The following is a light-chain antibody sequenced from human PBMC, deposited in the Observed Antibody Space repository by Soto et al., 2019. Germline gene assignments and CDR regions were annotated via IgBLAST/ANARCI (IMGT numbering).Light chain of an antibody. J-gene: IGKJ3*01. Sequence: EIVMTQSPATLSVSPGERATLSCRASQSVSSNLAWYQQKPGQAPKLLIYGASTRATGIPARFSGSGSGTEFTLTISSLQSEDFAVYFCHHYNNWLLFTFGPGTKVDIK. CDR1: QSVSSN. V-gene: IGKV3-15*01. CDR2: GAS. CDR3: HHYNNWLLFT.